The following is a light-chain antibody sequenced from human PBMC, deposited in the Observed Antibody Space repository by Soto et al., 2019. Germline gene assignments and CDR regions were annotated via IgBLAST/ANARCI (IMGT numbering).Light chain of an antibody. J-gene: IGLJ1*01. CDR2: ANN. Sequence: QSVLTQPPSASGTPGQRITISCSGSSSNIGSNTVNWYQQLPGTAPKLLIYANNHRPSGVPDRISASKSGTSASLAISGLQSEDEGDYSCAAWVDSLNGYVFGAGTKVTVL. V-gene: IGLV1-44*01. CDR1: SSNIGSNT. CDR3: AAWVDSLNGYV.